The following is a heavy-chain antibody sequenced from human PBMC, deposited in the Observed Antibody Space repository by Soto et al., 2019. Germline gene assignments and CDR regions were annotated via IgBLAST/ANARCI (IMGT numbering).Heavy chain of an antibody. CDR3: AREGDARWLDS. J-gene: IGHJ5*01. D-gene: IGHD1-26*01. CDR1: GFSVSGWY. Sequence: EVQLVESGGGLVQPGGSARLSCAASGFSVSGWYMDWVRQVPGKGLEWVARLKDSSQNYATEYAASVRGRFTVSRHASQNLIYLQMNSLKIEDTAVYYCAREGDARWLDSWGQGTLVTVS. CDR2: LKDSSQNYAT. V-gene: IGHV3-72*01.